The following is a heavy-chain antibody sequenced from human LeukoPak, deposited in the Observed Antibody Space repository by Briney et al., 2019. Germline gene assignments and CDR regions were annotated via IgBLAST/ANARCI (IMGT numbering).Heavy chain of an antibody. CDR1: GFTFSSYS. V-gene: IGHV3-21*01. CDR2: ISSSSSYI. D-gene: IGHD3-10*01. CDR3: ARWGFGDDFDY. J-gene: IGHJ4*02. Sequence: GGSLRLSCAASGFTFSSYSMNWVRQAPGKGLEWVSSISSSSSYIYYADSVKGRFTISRDNARNSLYLQMNSLRAEDTAVYYCARWGFGDDFDYWGQGTLVTVSS.